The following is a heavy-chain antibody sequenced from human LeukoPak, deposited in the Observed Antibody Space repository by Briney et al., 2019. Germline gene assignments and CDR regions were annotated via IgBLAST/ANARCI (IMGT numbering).Heavy chain of an antibody. CDR3: TTDMLLWFGELLFDFDY. Sequence: GGSLRLSCAASGFTFSNAWMSWVREAPGKGLEWVGRIKTKTDGGTTDYAAPVKGRFTISRDDSTNSLYLQMNSLKTEHTAVYYCTTDMLLWFGELLFDFDYWGQGTLVTVSS. J-gene: IGHJ4*02. V-gene: IGHV3-15*01. CDR2: IKTKTDGGTT. CDR1: GFTFSNAW. D-gene: IGHD3-10*01.